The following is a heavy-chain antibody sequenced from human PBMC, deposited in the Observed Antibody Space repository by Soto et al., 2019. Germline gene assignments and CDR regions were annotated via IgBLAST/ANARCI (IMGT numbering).Heavy chain of an antibody. V-gene: IGHV4-34*01. CDR3: ARLRLGRYGMDV. D-gene: IGHD1-1*01. Sequence: LSLTCAVYGGSFSGYYWSWIRQPPGKGLEWIGEINHSGSTNYNPSLKSRVTISVDTSKNQFSLKLSSVTAADTAVYYCARLRLGRYGMDVWGQGTPGHRLL. J-gene: IGHJ6*02. CDR1: GGSFSGYY. CDR2: INHSGST.